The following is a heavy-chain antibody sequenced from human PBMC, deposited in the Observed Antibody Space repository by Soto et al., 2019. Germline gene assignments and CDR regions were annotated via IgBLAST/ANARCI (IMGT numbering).Heavy chain of an antibody. V-gene: IGHV1-18*01. Sequence: ASVKVSGKASGYTVTSYGISWVRQAPGQGLEWMGWTSAYNGNTNYAQKLQGRVTMTTDTSTSTAYMELRSLRSDDTAVYYCARELYSHKGGDYWGQGTLVIVSS. CDR2: TSAYNGNT. D-gene: IGHD2-8*01. J-gene: IGHJ4*02. CDR1: GYTVTSYG. CDR3: ARELYSHKGGDY.